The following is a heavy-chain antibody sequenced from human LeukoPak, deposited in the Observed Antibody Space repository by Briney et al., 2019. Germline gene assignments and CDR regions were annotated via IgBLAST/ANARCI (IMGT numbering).Heavy chain of an antibody. D-gene: IGHD4-17*01. V-gene: IGHV1-2*02. CDR2: INPNSGGT. Sequence: ASVKVSCKASGYTFTGYYMHWVRQAPGQGLEWMGWINPNSGGTNYAQKFQSRVTMTGDTSISTAYMDLSRLTSDDTAVYYCARGHGDYDYWGQGTLVSVSS. CDR1: GYTFTGYY. J-gene: IGHJ4*02. CDR3: ARGHGDYDY.